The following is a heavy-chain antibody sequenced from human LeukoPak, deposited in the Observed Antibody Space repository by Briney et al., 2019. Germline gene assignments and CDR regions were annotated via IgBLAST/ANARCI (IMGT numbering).Heavy chain of an antibody. CDR3: TTYSGGCFVY. D-gene: IGHD2-15*01. V-gene: IGHV3-15*01. CDR2: IRPRTEGGTT. CDR1: GFTFSNAW. J-gene: IGHJ4*02. Sequence: GGSLRLSCAASGFTFSNAWMSWVRQAPGKGLEWVGRIRPRTEGGTTDNAAPVKGRFTISRDDSKNTLYLEMNSLRTEDTALYYCTTYSGGCFVYWGQGTLVTVSS.